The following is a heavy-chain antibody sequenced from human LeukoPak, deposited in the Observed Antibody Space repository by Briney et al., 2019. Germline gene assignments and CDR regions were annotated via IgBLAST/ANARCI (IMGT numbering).Heavy chain of an antibody. D-gene: IGHD2-8*01. Sequence: GGSLRLSCAASGFTFSSFEMNWVRQAPGKGLEWLSYISTSGTTIYYADSVKGRFTISRDNPKNSLFLQMNSLRAEDTAVYYCARATGVNFQHWGQGTLVTVSS. J-gene: IGHJ1*01. V-gene: IGHV3-48*03. CDR3: ARATGVNFQH. CDR2: ISTSGTTI. CDR1: GFTFSSFE.